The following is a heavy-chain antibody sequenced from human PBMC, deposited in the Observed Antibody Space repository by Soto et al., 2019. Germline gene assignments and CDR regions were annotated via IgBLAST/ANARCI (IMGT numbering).Heavy chain of an antibody. Sequence: PSETLSLTCTVSGGSISSSSYYWGWIRQPPGKGLEWIGSIYYSGYTYYNPSLKSRVTISVDTSKNQFSLKLSSVTAADTAVYYCARSSIKPQVFMYPFDSWSQGTLVTVSS. D-gene: IGHD3-3*01. CDR3: ARSSIKPQVFMYPFDS. J-gene: IGHJ4*02. CDR2: IYYSGYT. CDR1: GGSISSSSYY. V-gene: IGHV4-39*01.